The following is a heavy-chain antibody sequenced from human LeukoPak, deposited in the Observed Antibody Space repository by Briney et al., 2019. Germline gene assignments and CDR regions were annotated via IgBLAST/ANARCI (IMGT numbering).Heavy chain of an antibody. Sequence: GASVKVSCKASGYTFTNYGISWVRQAPGQGLEWMGWISAYNGNRNNAQKLQGRVTMTTDTSKSTAYMELRSLRSDDTAVYYCARRSHFTTVRGDDAFDIWGQGTMVIVSS. D-gene: IGHD3-10*01. CDR1: GYTFTNYG. V-gene: IGHV1-18*01. CDR3: ARRSHFTTVRGDDAFDI. J-gene: IGHJ3*02. CDR2: ISAYNGNR.